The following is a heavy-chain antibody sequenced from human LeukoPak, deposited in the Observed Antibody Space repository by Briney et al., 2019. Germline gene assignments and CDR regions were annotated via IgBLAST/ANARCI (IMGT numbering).Heavy chain of an antibody. CDR2: INSDGSST. V-gene: IGHV3-74*01. CDR3: ARPRAGHQQGDAFDI. CDR1: GFTFSSYW. Sequence: GGSLRLSCAASGFTFSSYWMHWVRQAPGKGLVWVSRINSDGSSTSYADSVKGRFTISRDNAKNTLYLQMNSLRAEDTAVYYCARPRAGHQQGDAFDIWGQGTMVTVSS. D-gene: IGHD6-19*01. J-gene: IGHJ3*02.